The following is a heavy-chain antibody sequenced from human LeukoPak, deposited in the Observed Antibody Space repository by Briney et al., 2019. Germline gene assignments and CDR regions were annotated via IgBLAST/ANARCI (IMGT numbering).Heavy chain of an antibody. CDR2: IWYDGSNK. J-gene: IGHJ4*02. CDR3: ARSDRYGSGDLDY. V-gene: IGHV3-33*01. CDR1: GFTFSSYG. D-gene: IGHD3-10*01. Sequence: PGRSLRLSCAASGFTFSSYGMHWVRQAPGKGLEWVAVIWYDGSNKYYADSVKGRFTISRDNSKNTLYLQMNSLRAEDTAVYYCARSDRYGSGDLDYWGQGTLVTVSS.